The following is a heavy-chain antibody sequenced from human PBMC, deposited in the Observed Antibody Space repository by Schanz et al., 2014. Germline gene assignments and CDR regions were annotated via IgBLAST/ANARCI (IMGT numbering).Heavy chain of an antibody. J-gene: IGHJ4*02. D-gene: IGHD5-12*01. CDR3: ARKVVATIGGYYDN. V-gene: IGHV3-23*04. CDR1: GFTFSSFA. CDR2: ISGSGGST. Sequence: VPLVASGGGLAKPGGPLRLSWAASGFTFSSFAMSWVRQAPGKGLEWVSAISGSGGSTYYADSVKGRFTISRDNAENTLFLQMNSLRAEDTAVYYCARKVVATIGGYYDNWGQGTLVIVSS.